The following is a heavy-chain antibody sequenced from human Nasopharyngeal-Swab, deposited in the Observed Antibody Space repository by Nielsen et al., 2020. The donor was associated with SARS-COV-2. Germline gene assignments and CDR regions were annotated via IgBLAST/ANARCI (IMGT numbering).Heavy chain of an antibody. CDR3: AKFREGR. V-gene: IGHV3-23*01. J-gene: IGHJ4*02. CDR2: LSAPGNP. CDR1: RFTFNNYA. Sequence: GGSLRLSCAASRFTFNNYAMSWVRQGPGKGLEWVSALSAPGNPYYADSVKGRFTISRDSSQNTLYLQMNSLRADDTAVYYCAKFREGRWGQGTLVTVSS.